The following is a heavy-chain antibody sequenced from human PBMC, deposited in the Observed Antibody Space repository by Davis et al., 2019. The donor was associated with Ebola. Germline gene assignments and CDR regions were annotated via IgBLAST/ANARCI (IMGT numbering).Heavy chain of an antibody. V-gene: IGHV3-21*01. CDR2: ISSSSSYI. CDR3: ARDGRLGIYYYGMDA. Sequence: GESLKISCDASGFTVRNTHMNWVRQAPGKGLEWVSSISSSSSYIYYADSVKGRFTISRDNAKNSLYLQMNSLRDEDTAVYYCARDGRLGIYYYGMDAWGKGTTVTVSS. D-gene: IGHD3-16*01. J-gene: IGHJ6*04. CDR1: GFTVRNTH.